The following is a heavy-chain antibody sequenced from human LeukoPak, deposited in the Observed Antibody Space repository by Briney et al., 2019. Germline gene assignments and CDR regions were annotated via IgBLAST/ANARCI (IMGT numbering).Heavy chain of an antibody. D-gene: IGHD3-3*01. V-gene: IGHV1-2*02. CDR2: INSNSGDT. CDR1: GYTFTGYY. Sequence: ASVKVSCKASGYTFTGYYMHWVRQAPGQGLEWMGWINSNSGDTNYAQKFQGRVTMTRDTSISTAYMELSRLRSDDTAVYYCARDIGVEYYFDYWGQGTLVTVSS. CDR3: ARDIGVEYYFDY. J-gene: IGHJ4*02.